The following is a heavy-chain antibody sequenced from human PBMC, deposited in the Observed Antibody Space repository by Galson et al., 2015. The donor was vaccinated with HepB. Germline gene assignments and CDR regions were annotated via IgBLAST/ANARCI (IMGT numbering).Heavy chain of an antibody. CDR2: ISSSSSTI. D-gene: IGHD5-12*01. CDR1: TFIFSTYS. J-gene: IGHJ4*02. Sequence: SLRLSCAASTFIFSTYSMNWVRQAPGKGLECISYISSSSSTIYYADSVKGRFTISRDNAKNSLYLQMNSLRAEDTGVYYCVFLRGNDLKPLDYWGQGTLVTVSS. CDR3: VFLRGNDLKPLDY. V-gene: IGHV3-48*04.